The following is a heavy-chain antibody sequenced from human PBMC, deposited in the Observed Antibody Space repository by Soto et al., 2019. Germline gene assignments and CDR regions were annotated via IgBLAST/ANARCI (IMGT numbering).Heavy chain of an antibody. V-gene: IGHV1-18*01. CDR3: AREVYGDYVLDY. Sequence: ASVKVSCKASGYTFTSYGISWVRQAPGQGLEWMGWISAYNGNTNYAQKLQGRVAMTTDTSTSTAYMELRSLRSDDTAVYYCAREVYGDYVLDYWGQGTLVTVSS. CDR1: GYTFTSYG. J-gene: IGHJ4*02. D-gene: IGHD4-17*01. CDR2: ISAYNGNT.